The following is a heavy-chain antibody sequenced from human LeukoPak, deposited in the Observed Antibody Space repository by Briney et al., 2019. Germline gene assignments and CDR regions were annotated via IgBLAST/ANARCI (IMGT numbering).Heavy chain of an antibody. CDR3: ARSRDNVLDY. CDR1: GFIFRSYW. J-gene: IGHJ4*02. D-gene: IGHD1-14*01. V-gene: IGHV3-74*01. CDR2: ISRDGSIA. Sequence: GGSLRLSCAASGFIFRSYWMYWVRQAPGQGLVWVSRISRDGSIASYADSVEGRFAISRDSARNTLYLQMNSLRAEDTAVYYCARSRDNVLDYWGQGSLVTVSS.